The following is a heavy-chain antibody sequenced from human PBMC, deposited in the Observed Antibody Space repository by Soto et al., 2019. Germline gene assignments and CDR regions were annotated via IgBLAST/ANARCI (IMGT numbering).Heavy chain of an antibody. CDR1: GGSISSSSYY. J-gene: IGHJ6*02. CDR2: IYYSGST. V-gene: IGHV4-39*01. CDR3: ARTSRDGYNWDYYYGMDV. Sequence: SETLSLTCTVSGGSISSSSYYWGWIRQPPGKGLEWIGSIYYSGSTYYNPSLKSRVTISVDTSKNQFSLKLSSVTAADTAVYYCARTSRDGYNWDYYYGMDVWRQGTTVTVSS. D-gene: IGHD5-12*01.